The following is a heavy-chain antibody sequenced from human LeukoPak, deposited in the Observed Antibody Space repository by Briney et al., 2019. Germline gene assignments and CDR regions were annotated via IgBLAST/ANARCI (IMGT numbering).Heavy chain of an antibody. CDR3: ARVGSSGYYHRGYFDY. CDR2: IYYSGST. J-gene: IGHJ4*02. Sequence: SETLSLTCTVSGGSISSYYWSWIRQPPGKGLEWIGYIYYSGSTNYNPSLKSRVTISVDTSKNQFSLKLSSVTAADTAVYYCARVGSSGYYHRGYFDYWGQGTLVTVSS. CDR1: GGSISSYY. D-gene: IGHD3-22*01. V-gene: IGHV4-59*01.